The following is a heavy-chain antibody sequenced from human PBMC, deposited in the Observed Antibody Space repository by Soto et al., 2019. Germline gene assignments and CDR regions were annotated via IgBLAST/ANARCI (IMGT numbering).Heavy chain of an antibody. CDR2: INHSGST. D-gene: IGHD6-19*01. Sequence: SETLSLTCAVYGGSFSGYYWSWIRQPPGKGLEWIGEINHSGSTNYNPSLKSRVTISVDTSKNQFSLKLSSVTAADTAVYYCARGRRYSSGWFRDAFDIWGQGTMVTVSS. CDR3: ARGRRYSSGWFRDAFDI. V-gene: IGHV4-34*01. J-gene: IGHJ3*02. CDR1: GGSFSGYY.